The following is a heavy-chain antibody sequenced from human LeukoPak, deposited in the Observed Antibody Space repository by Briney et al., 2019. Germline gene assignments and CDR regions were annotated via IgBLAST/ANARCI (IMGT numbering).Heavy chain of an antibody. Sequence: ASVKVSCKASGYTFTGYYMHWVRQAPGQGLEWMGWINPNSGGTYYAQKFQGRVTMTRDTSISTAYMELSRLRSDDTAVYYCARPAAGDYDDYWGQGTLVTVSS. V-gene: IGHV1-2*02. CDR2: INPNSGGT. D-gene: IGHD4-17*01. CDR1: GYTFTGYY. CDR3: ARPAAGDYDDY. J-gene: IGHJ4*02.